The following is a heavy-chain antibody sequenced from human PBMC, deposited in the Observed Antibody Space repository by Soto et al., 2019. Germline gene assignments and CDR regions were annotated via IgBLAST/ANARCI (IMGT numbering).Heavy chain of an antibody. D-gene: IGHD2-2*01. CDR1: GGSISSSSYY. CDR3: ARLLKEYQLLRFDP. Sequence: QLQLQESGPGLVKPSETLSLTCTVSGGSISSSSYYWGWIRQPPGKGLEWIGSIYYSGSTYYNPSLKSRVTISVDTSKNQFSLKLSSVTAADTAVYYCARLLKEYQLLRFDPWGQGTLVTVSS. J-gene: IGHJ5*02. CDR2: IYYSGST. V-gene: IGHV4-39*01.